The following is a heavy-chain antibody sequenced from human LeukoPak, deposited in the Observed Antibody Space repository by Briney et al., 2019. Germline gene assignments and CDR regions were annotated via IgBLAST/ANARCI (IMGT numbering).Heavy chain of an antibody. CDR1: GYTFSDNY. V-gene: IGHV1-2*02. Sequence: ASVKVSCKASGYTFSDNYMNWVRQAPGQGLEWMGWINPNSGGTNYVQKFQGRVTMTRDTFISTAYMELSRLRSDDTAVYYCARVAHYYGSGSYSRWVDPWGQGTLVTVSS. CDR2: INPNSGGT. CDR3: ARVAHYYGSGSYSRWVDP. J-gene: IGHJ5*02. D-gene: IGHD3-10*01.